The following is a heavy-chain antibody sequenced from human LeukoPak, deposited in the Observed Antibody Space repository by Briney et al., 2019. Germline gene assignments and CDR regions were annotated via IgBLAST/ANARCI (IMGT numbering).Heavy chain of an antibody. J-gene: IGHJ4*02. Sequence: GGSLRLSCAASGFTFSSYAMRWVRQAPGKRLEWVAGIAYDGSNKYYADSVKGRFTISRDNSKNTLYLQMNSLRAEDTAVYYCARDPTAGVPAAILDYWGQGTLVTVSS. D-gene: IGHD2-2*01. CDR3: ARDPTAGVPAAILDY. CDR1: GFTFSSYA. CDR2: IAYDGSNK. V-gene: IGHV3-30-3*01.